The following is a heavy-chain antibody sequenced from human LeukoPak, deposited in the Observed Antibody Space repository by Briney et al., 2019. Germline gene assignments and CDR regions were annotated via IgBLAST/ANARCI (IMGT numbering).Heavy chain of an antibody. CDR3: TRDIYDFWTDSARHSFDY. D-gene: IGHD3/OR15-3a*01. Sequence: GGSLRLSCAASGFAFSSYWMHWVRQAPGKGLVWVSRVNSDGSRTGYADSVKGRFTISRDNAKNTLYLKINSLRAADTAVYYCTRDIYDFWTDSARHSFDYWGQGNLVTVSS. CDR1: GFAFSSYW. CDR2: VNSDGSRT. V-gene: IGHV3-74*01. J-gene: IGHJ4*02.